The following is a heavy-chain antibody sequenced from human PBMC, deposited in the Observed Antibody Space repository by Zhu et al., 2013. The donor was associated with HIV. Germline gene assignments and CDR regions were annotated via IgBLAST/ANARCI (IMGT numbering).Heavy chain of an antibody. J-gene: IGHJ4*02. D-gene: IGHD3-10*01. CDR3: ARALTRSAGPDY. V-gene: IGHV4-4*02. CDR2: IYHSGST. Sequence: VQLQESGPGLVKPSGTLSLTCAVSGDSISGSNWWSWVRQPPGKGLEWIGEIYHSGSTNYNPSLKSRVTISVNKSKNQFSLQLNSVTAADTAVYYCARALTRSAGPDYWGQGTLVTVSS. CDR1: GDSISGSNW.